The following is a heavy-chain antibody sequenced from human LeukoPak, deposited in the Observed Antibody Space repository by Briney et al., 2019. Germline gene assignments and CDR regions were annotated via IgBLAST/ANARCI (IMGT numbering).Heavy chain of an antibody. CDR2: ISQNGET. CDR3: ARTDYSLP. D-gene: IGHD4-11*01. V-gene: IGHV4-34*01. Sequence: PSETLSLTCAVSGGSFSGYWWCWIRQSPGAGQEWIGEISQNGETNYNPSFESRVTVSLDTSKKQFSLHLSSVTAADTAVYYCARTDYSLPWGQGTPVTVPS. J-gene: IGHJ5*02. CDR1: GGSFSGYW.